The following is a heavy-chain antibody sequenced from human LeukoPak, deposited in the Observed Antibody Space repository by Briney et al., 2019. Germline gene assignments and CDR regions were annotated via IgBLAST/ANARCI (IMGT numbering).Heavy chain of an antibody. V-gene: IGHV3-23*01. CDR3: AKRGAGSGGLRY. CDR1: GFTFNLYA. J-gene: IGHJ4*02. D-gene: IGHD6-19*01. Sequence: GGSLRLSCAASGFTFNLYAMTWVRQAPGKGLEWVSTFYETLKTDYADSVKGRFTISRDTSNNMLYLQMNSLRTEDTAIYYCAKRGAGSGGLRYWGQGTLVTVSS. CDR2: FYETLKT.